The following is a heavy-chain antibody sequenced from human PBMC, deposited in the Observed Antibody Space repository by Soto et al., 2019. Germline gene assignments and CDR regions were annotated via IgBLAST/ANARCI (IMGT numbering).Heavy chain of an antibody. V-gene: IGHV1-69*05. Sequence: QVQLVQSGAEVKKPGSSVKVSCKASGGTFSSYAISWVRQAPGQGLEWMGGIIPIFGTANYAQKFQGRVTIPXXEXTXXADMELSSLRSEATAVYYCATQLGESSIAVAGPDFWGQGTLVTVSS. CDR3: ATQLGESSIAVAGPDF. CDR2: IIPIFGTA. D-gene: IGHD6-19*01. CDR1: GGTFSSYA. J-gene: IGHJ4*02.